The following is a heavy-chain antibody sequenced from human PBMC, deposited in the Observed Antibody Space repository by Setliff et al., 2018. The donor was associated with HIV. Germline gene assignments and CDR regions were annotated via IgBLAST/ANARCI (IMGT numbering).Heavy chain of an antibody. Sequence: GASVKVSCKASGYTFTTYRMHWLRQAPGQGLEWMGIINPKNRSTTYAQRFQDRVTMTSDTSTNTFYMELSSLKSEDTAVYYCTRNLYYYASGIHFGVYWGQGTPVTVSS. D-gene: IGHD3-10*01. J-gene: IGHJ4*02. CDR3: TRNLYYYASGIHFGVY. V-gene: IGHV1-46*01. CDR2: INPKNRST. CDR1: GYTFTTYR.